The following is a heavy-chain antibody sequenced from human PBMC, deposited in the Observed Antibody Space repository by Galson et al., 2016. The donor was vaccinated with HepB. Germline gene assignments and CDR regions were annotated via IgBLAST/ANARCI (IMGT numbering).Heavy chain of an antibody. J-gene: IGHJ4*02. CDR3: ARGGSWGVDY. V-gene: IGHV3-7*03. CDR1: GFTFSVFW. Sequence: SLRLSCAASGFTFSVFWMSWVRQAPGKGLEWVANIKEDGSDKYYVDSVEGRFTLSRDNAKNSMFLQMTSLRAEETAVYYCARGGSWGVDYWGQGTLVTVSS. D-gene: IGHD1-26*01. CDR2: IKEDGSDK.